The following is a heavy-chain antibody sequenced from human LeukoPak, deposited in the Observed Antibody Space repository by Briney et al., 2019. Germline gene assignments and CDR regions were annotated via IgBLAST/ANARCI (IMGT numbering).Heavy chain of an antibody. CDR1: GFTVRSDY. CDR3: ARDSRRIIAAAANAFDI. Sequence: PGGSLRLSCAASGFTVRSDYMSWVRQAPGKGLEWVSVIYRDGSTYYADSVKDRFTISRDNSKNTLYLQMNSLRAEDTAVYYCARDSRRIIAAAANAFDIWGQGTMVTVSS. CDR2: IYRDGST. J-gene: IGHJ3*02. D-gene: IGHD6-13*01. V-gene: IGHV3-66*01.